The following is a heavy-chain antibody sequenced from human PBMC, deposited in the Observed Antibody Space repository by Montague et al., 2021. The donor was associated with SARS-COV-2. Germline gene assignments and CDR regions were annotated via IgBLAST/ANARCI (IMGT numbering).Heavy chain of an antibody. Sequence: TLSLTCTVSGGSISSGSYYWSWIRQPAGKGLEWIGRIYTSGSTNYNPSLKSRVTISVDTSKNQFSLKLSSLTAADTAVYYCARDGGIGGSGSNTWSYYYYGMDIWGQGTTVTVSS. CDR2: IYTSGST. CDR1: GGSISSGSYY. J-gene: IGHJ6*02. V-gene: IGHV4-61*02. D-gene: IGHD3-22*01. CDR3: ARDGGIGGSGSNTWSYYYYGMDI.